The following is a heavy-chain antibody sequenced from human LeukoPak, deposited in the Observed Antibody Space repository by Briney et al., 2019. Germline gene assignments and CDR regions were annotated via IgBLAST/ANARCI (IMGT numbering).Heavy chain of an antibody. D-gene: IGHD1-26*01. CDR3: AKDNSGSYDGRGYFDY. V-gene: IGHV3-9*01. Sequence: GRSLRLSCAASGFTFDDYAMHWVRQAPGKGLEWVSGISWNSGSIGYADSVKGRFTISRDNAKNSLYLQMNSLRAEDTALYYCAKDNSGSYDGRGYFDYWGQGTLVTVSS. J-gene: IGHJ4*02. CDR2: ISWNSGSI. CDR1: GFTFDDYA.